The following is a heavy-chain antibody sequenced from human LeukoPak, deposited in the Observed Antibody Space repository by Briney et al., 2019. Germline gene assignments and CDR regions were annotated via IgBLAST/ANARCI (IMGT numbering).Heavy chain of an antibody. V-gene: IGHV3-66*01. CDR1: GFTFSSYA. J-gene: IGHJ4*02. D-gene: IGHD6-19*01. CDR2: IYSAGST. CDR3: ATGSSGWYHVDY. Sequence: PGGSLRLSCAASGFTFSSYAMSWVRQAPGKGLEWVSIIYSAGSTYYADSVKGRFTISRDNSKNTLYFQMNSLRVEDTAVYYCATGSSGWYHVDYWGQGTLVTVSS.